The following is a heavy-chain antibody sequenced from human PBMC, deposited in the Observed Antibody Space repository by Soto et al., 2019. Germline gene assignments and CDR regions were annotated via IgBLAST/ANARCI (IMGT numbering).Heavy chain of an antibody. CDR1: GGSISGYY. D-gene: IGHD2-21*02. Sequence: QVQLQESGPGLVKPSETLSLTCTVSGGSISGYYWSWIRQPPGKGLEWIGYMYNTGSTVYNPSFKRRVTISVDTSKNQSSLKLKSVTAADTAVYYCARDLWGYCGTDCYPLDVCGQGTTVTVSS. J-gene: IGHJ6*02. V-gene: IGHV4-59*01. CDR2: MYNTGST. CDR3: ARDLWGYCGTDCYPLDV.